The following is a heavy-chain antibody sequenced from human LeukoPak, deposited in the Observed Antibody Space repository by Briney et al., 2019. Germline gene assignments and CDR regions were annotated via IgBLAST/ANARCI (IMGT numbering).Heavy chain of an antibody. D-gene: IGHD4-11*01. V-gene: IGHV3-23*01. J-gene: IGHJ5*02. CDR3: AKEFLTTVTTQRWFHP. CDR2: ISGSGGST. CDR1: GFTFSSYA. Sequence: PGGSLRLSCAASGFTFSSYAMSWARQAPGKGLEWVSAISGSGGSTYYADSMKGRFTISRDNSKNTLYLQMNSLRAEDTAVYYCAKEFLTTVTTQRWFHPWGQGTLVTVSS.